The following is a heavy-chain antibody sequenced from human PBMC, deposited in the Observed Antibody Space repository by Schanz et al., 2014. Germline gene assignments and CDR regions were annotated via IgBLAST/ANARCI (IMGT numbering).Heavy chain of an antibody. CDR3: AKDSTHIDIVLVPTAIDY. Sequence: EVQLVESGGGLVKPGGSLRLSCEASEFTFSSYSMNWVRQAPGKGLEWVSSISSSGSYIHYADSVKGRFTISRDNAKNTLYLHMNTLRSEDTAVYYCAKDSTHIDIVLVPTAIDYWGQGTLVTVSS. CDR2: ISSSGSYI. D-gene: IGHD2-2*01. J-gene: IGHJ4*02. V-gene: IGHV3-21*01. CDR1: EFTFSSYS.